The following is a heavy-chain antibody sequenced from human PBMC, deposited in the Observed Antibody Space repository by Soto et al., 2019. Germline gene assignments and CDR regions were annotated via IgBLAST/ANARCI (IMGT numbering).Heavy chain of an antibody. Sequence: EVQLVESGGGLVQPGGSLRLSCAASGFICSNYWMHWVRQAPGKGLVWVSHINSDGSRATYAYSVKGRFTISRDNAKNKRYLDMSSLRAEDTAVYYCPAPFAVDIVSWGPATMVTVSS. D-gene: IGHD5-12*01. V-gene: IGHV3-74*01. CDR2: INSDGSRA. CDR3: PAPFAVDIVS. J-gene: IGHJ5*02. CDR1: GFICSNYW.